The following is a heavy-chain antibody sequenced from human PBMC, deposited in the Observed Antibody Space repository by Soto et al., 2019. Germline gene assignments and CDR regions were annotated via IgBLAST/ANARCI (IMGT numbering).Heavy chain of an antibody. D-gene: IGHD3-22*01. J-gene: IGHJ4*02. CDR2: IYYSGST. V-gene: IGHV4-31*03. Sequence: LSLTCTVSGGSISSGGYYWSWIRQHPGKGLEWIGYIYYSGSTYYNPSLKSRVTISVDTSKNQFSLKLSSVTAADTAVYYCARGDTYYYDSSGYYLQYFDYWGQGTLVTVS. CDR1: GGSISSGGYY. CDR3: ARGDTYYYDSSGYYLQYFDY.